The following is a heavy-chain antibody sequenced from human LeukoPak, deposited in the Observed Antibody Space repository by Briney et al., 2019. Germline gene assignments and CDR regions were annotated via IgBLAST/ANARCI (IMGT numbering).Heavy chain of an antibody. CDR1: GGSFSGYY. J-gene: IGHJ4*02. CDR2: INHSGST. D-gene: IGHD1-7*01. V-gene: IGHV4-34*01. CDR3: AREDDLELELTNVVAD. Sequence: SETLSLTCAVYGGSFSGYYWSWIRQPPGKGLEWIGEINHSGSTNYNPSLKSRVTISVDTSKNQFSLKLSSVTAADTAVYYCAREDDLELELTNVVADWGQGTLVTVSS.